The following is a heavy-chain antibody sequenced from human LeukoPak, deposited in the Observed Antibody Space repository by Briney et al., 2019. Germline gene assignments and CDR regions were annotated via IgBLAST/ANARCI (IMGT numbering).Heavy chain of an antibody. CDR1: GGSMSTYY. V-gene: IGHV4-59*01. J-gene: IGHJ4*02. CDR3: AGMRITTPTVRTLDY. CDR2: IYYTGST. Sequence: SETLSLTCTVSGGSMSTYYWTWIRQPPGKGLEWVGFIYYTGSTNYNPSLKSRVTISVDTSKNQFSLKLSSVTAADTAVYYCAGMRITTPTVRTLDYWGQGTLVTVSS. D-gene: IGHD1-14*01.